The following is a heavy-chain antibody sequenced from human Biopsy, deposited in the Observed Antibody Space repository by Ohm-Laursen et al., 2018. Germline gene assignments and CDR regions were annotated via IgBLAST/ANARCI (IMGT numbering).Heavy chain of an antibody. D-gene: IGHD2-21*01. CDR3: AIDRVPRRGVMPVYYYGMDV. V-gene: IGHV4-61*01. CDR1: GGSVSSSNYY. J-gene: IGHJ6*02. CDR2: IYNTERT. Sequence: VTLSLTCSVSGGSVSSSNYYWNWIRQTPEKGLEWIGFIYNTERTNYNPSLKSRVTISLDTSKNQFSLELSSVIPSDTAVYYCAIDRVPRRGVMPVYYYGMDVWGQGSTVTVSS.